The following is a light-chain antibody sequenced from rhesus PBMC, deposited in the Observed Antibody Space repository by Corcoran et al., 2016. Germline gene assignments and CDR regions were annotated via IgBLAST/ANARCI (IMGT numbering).Light chain of an antibody. CDR1: QDIRYW. CDR2: KAS. Sequence: DIQMTQSPSSLSASVGDRVTITCRASQDIRYWLAWYQQKPGKAPNLLIYKASILQRGVPTSVSGMGSGTDLTLTISSLQPEDFATYYCQQYNTVVTFGGGTKVEIK. V-gene: IGKV1-21*01. J-gene: IGKJ4*01. CDR3: QQYNTVVT.